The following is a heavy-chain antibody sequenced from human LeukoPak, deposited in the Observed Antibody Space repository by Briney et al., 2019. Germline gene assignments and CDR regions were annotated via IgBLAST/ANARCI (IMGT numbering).Heavy chain of an antibody. CDR2: ISSSSSTI. CDR3: ARVRTFDY. CDR1: GFTFSSYS. J-gene: IGHJ4*02. V-gene: IGHV3-48*01. Sequence: RGESLKISCAASGFTFSSYSMNWVRQAPGKGLEWVSYISSSSSTIYYADSVKGRFTISRDNAKNSLYLQMNSLRAEDTAVYYCARVRTFDYWGQGTLVTVSS.